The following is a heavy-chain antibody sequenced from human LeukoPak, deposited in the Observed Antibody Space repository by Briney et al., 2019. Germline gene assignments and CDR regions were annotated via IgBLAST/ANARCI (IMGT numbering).Heavy chain of an antibody. J-gene: IGHJ5*02. Sequence: SETLSLTCSVSGGSISSYYWSWIRQPAGKGLEWIGRIYTSGSTNYNPSIKSRVTMSVDTSKNQFSLRLTSVTAADTAVYYCAGEYYSRFDPWGQGTLVTVSS. CDR1: GGSISSYY. V-gene: IGHV4-4*07. D-gene: IGHD3-10*01. CDR2: IYTSGST. CDR3: AGEYYSRFDP.